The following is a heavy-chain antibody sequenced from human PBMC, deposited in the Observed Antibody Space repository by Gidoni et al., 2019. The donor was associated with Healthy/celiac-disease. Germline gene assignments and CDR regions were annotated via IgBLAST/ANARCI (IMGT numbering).Heavy chain of an antibody. Sequence: EVQLLESGGGLVQPGGSLRLSGAASGFTFSSYAMSWVRQAPGKGLEWVSASSGSGGSTYYADSVKGRFTISSDDSKNTLYLQMNSLRAEDTAVYYCAKDNNYYGSGSSRGNYDSSGYFYWGQGTLVTVSS. V-gene: IGHV3-23*01. CDR3: AKDNNYYGSGSSRGNYDSSGYFY. CDR2: SSGSGGST. D-gene: IGHD3-10*01. CDR1: GFTFSSYA. J-gene: IGHJ4*02.